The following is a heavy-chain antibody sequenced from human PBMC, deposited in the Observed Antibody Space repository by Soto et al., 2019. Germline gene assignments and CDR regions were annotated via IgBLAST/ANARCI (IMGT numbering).Heavy chain of an antibody. D-gene: IGHD3-9*01. Sequence: SETLSLTCSVSGDSIINCDWAWILQPPGKGLEWIGYISYSGSTNYNPSLKSRVTIFVHTSGNQFSLSLSSVTPADTAVYFCARARYASTGYYKGGYYYFDYWGQGTPVTVSS. J-gene: IGHJ4*02. CDR1: GDSIINCD. CDR3: ARARYASTGYYKGGYYYFDY. CDR2: ISYSGST. V-gene: IGHV4-59*01.